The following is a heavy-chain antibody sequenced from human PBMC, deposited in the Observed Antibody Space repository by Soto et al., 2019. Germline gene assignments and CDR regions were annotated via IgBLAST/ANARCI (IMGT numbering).Heavy chain of an antibody. V-gene: IGHV1-18*04. CDR1: GYTFTNYD. Sequence: ASVKVSFKTSGYTFTNYDVTWVRQAPGRGLEWMGWITPYNGNTHYAPHLQGRITLATDTSTNTAYLDLTNLTSDDTAMYYCARVVPGAVPWFDSWGLGTPVTVSS. CDR3: ARVVPGAVPWFDS. J-gene: IGHJ5*01. D-gene: IGHD3-10*02. CDR2: ITPYNGNT.